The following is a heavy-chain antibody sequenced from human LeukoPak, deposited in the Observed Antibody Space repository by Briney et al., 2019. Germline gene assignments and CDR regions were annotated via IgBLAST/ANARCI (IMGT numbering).Heavy chain of an antibody. Sequence: ASVKVSCKASGYTFTRYDINCVRQATGQGLEWMGWMNTKSGNTGYAQEVQGRLTRTRNTSISSAYIELSSLRSEDTAVCYCASLRFRSYLWRGCGIDVWGQGTTVTDSS. CDR1: GYTFTRYD. CDR2: MNTKSGNT. CDR3: ASLRFRSYLWRGCGIDV. D-gene: IGHD3-16*02. J-gene: IGHJ6*02. V-gene: IGHV1-8*01.